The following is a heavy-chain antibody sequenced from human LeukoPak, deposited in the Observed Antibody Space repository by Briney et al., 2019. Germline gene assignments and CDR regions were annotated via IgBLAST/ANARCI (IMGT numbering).Heavy chain of an antibody. CDR2: ISTDGKST. Sequence: GGSLRLSCVASGFTFSNYWMLRVRQAPGKGLMWVSLISTDGKSTRYAESVKGRFTISRDNAKNALYLQMDILRVEDTALYFCVRDYQFIQEVWGQGTTVTVSS. D-gene: IGHD2-2*01. CDR3: VRDYQFIQEV. J-gene: IGHJ6*02. CDR1: GFTFSNYW. V-gene: IGHV3-74*01.